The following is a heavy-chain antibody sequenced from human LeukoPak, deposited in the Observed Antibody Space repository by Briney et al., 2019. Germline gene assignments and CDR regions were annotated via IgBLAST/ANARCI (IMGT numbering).Heavy chain of an antibody. Sequence: SETLSLTCTVSGGSISSSSYYWGWIRQPPGKELEWIGNIYDSGTICYNPSLKSRVTISVDTSKNQLSLKLSSVTAADTAVYYCATDSVGDTTAFDYWGQGTLVTVSS. V-gene: IGHV4-39*01. CDR3: ATDSVGDTTAFDY. J-gene: IGHJ4*02. D-gene: IGHD1-26*01. CDR1: GGSISSSSYY. CDR2: IYDSGTI.